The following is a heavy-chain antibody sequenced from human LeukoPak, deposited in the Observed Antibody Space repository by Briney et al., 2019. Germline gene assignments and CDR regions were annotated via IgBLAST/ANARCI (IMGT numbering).Heavy chain of an antibody. CDR2: IYPADSDT. CDR3: ARGDTTMVPGYFDY. D-gene: IGHD5-18*01. V-gene: IGHV5-51*01. CDR1: GYMFTHYW. J-gene: IGHJ4*02. Sequence: GEFLKISCKGSGYMFTHYWIAWVRQMPGKGLEWMGIIYPADSDTRYSPSFQGQVTISADKSISTAYLQWRSLKASDTAMYYCARGDTTMVPGYFDYWGQGTLVTVSS.